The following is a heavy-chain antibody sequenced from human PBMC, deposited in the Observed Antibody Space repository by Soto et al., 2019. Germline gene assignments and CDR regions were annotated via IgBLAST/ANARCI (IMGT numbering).Heavy chain of an antibody. CDR2: ISGGSRTI. CDR3: GRDQEKALSKVAFNT. Sequence: EVQLVESGGGLVQPGGSLRLSCAASGFTFKTYSMNWVRQAPGKGLEWVSYISGGSRTINYADSVKGRFTISRDNAKNSLYLQTKALKDGDTAVYYGGRDQEKALSKVAFNTWAQGTVFTFPS. CDR1: GFTFKTYS. J-gene: IGHJ3*02. V-gene: IGHV3-48*02.